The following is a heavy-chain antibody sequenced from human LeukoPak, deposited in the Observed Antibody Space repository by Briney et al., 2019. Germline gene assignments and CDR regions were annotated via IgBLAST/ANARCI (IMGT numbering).Heavy chain of an antibody. CDR2: IYFSGTT. J-gene: IGHJ4*02. D-gene: IGHD5-12*01. V-gene: IGHV4-39*07. Sequence: GSLRLSCAASGFTFSSYSMNWIRQPPGKGLEWIGSIYFSGTTYYNPSLKSRVTISVDTSKNQFSLKLSSVTAADTAVYYCARVSGYDWDFDYWGQGTLVTVSS. CDR3: ARVSGYDWDFDY. CDR1: GFTFSSYS.